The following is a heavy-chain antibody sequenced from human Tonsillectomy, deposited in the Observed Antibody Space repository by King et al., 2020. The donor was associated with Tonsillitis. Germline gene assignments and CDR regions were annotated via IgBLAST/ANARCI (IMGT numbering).Heavy chain of an antibody. J-gene: IGHJ1*01. CDR3: ARQWLHKHFQH. CDR2: IYYSGST. CDR1: GGSISSSSYY. Sequence: QLQESGPGLVKPSETLSLTCTVSGGSISSSSYYWGWIRQPPGKGLEWIGSIYYSGSTYYNPTLKSRVTISVDTSKNQLSLKLSSVPAPDTAVYYCARQWLHKHFQHWGQGPLVTVPS. V-gene: IGHV4-39*01. D-gene: IGHD3-22*01.